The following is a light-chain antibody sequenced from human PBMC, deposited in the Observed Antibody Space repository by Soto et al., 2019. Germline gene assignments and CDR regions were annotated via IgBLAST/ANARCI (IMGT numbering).Light chain of an antibody. V-gene: IGKV1-5*01. CDR2: GAS. Sequence: DIQMTQSPSTLSASVGDRVTITCLASQSISNWLAWYQQKPGKAPKLLIYGASSLESGVPSRFSGSGSGTEFTLTISSLQPDDFATYYCQQYNSYSLFFGQGTKLEIK. J-gene: IGKJ2*01. CDR1: QSISNW. CDR3: QQYNSYSLF.